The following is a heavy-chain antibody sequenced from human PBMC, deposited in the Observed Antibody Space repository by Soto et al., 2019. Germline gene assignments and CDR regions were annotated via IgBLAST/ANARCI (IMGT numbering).Heavy chain of an antibody. Sequence: EVQLVESGGGLVQPGGSLRLSCAASGFIFSNSWMHWVRQAPGKGLVWVSRINSDGSSTDYADSVKGRFTISRDNAKNTLYLQMNSLRAEDTALYYCARDWSGPGNSAYYYYNMDVWSKGTTVTVSS. J-gene: IGHJ6*03. D-gene: IGHD3-3*01. CDR2: INSDGSST. CDR1: GFIFSNSW. V-gene: IGHV3-74*01. CDR3: ARDWSGPGNSAYYYYNMDV.